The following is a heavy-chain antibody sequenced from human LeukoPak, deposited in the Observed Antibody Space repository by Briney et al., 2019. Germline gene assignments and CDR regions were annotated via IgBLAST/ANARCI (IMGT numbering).Heavy chain of an antibody. J-gene: IGHJ5*02. CDR1: GYTFTSYA. D-gene: IGHD2-2*01. CDR2: INTNTGNP. V-gene: IGHV7-4-1*02. Sequence: GASVKVSCKASGYTFTSYAMNWVRQAPGQGLEWMGWINTNTGNPTYAQGFTGRFVFSLDTSVSTAYLQISSLKAEDTAVYYCARAQDIVVVPAAYNWFGPWGQGTLVTVSS. CDR3: ARAQDIVVVPAAYNWFGP.